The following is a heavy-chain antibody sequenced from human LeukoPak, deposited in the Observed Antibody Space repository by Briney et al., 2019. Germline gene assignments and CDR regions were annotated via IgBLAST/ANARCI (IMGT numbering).Heavy chain of an antibody. CDR3: ARDPDDSSRGFDP. CDR1: GGSISSGSYY. J-gene: IGHJ5*02. Sequence: SQTLSLTCTVSGGSISSGSYYWSWIRQPAGKGLEWIGRIYTSGSTNYNPSLKSRVTISVDTSKNQFSLKLSSVTAADTAVYYCARDPDDSSRGFDPWGQGTLVTVSS. CDR2: IYTSGST. D-gene: IGHD3-22*01. V-gene: IGHV4-61*02.